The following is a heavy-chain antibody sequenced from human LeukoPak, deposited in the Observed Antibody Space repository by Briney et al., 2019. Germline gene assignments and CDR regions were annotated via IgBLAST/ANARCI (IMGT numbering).Heavy chain of an antibody. J-gene: IGHJ4*02. CDR1: GFTVSDNY. CDR3: ARGLVHDTSGYYSDY. D-gene: IGHD3-22*01. CDR2: IYTTEQT. Sequence: GGSLRLSCVGSGFTVSDNYMNWVRQTPGKGLEWVSVIYTTEQTYYADSVKGRFTISRDNAKNTLYLQMNSLRAEDTAVYYCARGLVHDTSGYYSDYWGQGTLVTVSS. V-gene: IGHV3-66*01.